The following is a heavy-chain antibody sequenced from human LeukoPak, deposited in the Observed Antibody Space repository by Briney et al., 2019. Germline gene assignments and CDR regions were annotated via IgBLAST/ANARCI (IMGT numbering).Heavy chain of an antibody. CDR3: ARDLTSTSNWEFDY. J-gene: IGHJ4*02. CDR1: GYTFAGYF. V-gene: IGHV1-2*06. Sequence: ASVKVSCMASGYTFAGYFIHWVRQAPGQGLEWVGRINPNSGGTEYEQKFQGRVTMTRDTSIGTAYVEVSRLVSDDTAMYYCARDLTSTSNWEFDYWGQGTLVTVSS. CDR2: INPNSGGT. D-gene: IGHD1-26*01.